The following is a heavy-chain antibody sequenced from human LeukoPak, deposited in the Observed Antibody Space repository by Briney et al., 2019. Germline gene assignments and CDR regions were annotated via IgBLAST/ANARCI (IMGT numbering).Heavy chain of an antibody. J-gene: IGHJ4*02. Sequence: GGSLRLSCAASGFTFDDYGLSWVRQAPGKGLEWVSGINWNGGSTGYADSVKGRFTISRDNAKNSLYLQMNSLRAEDTALYYCARVKDSSGYYVPFDYWGQGTLVTVSS. CDR2: INWNGGST. CDR3: ARVKDSSGYYVPFDY. D-gene: IGHD3-22*01. CDR1: GFTFDDYG. V-gene: IGHV3-20*04.